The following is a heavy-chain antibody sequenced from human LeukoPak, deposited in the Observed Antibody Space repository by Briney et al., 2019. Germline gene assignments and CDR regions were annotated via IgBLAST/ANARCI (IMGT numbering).Heavy chain of an antibody. CDR1: GFTFSNAW. J-gene: IGHJ4*02. CDR2: INSKTDGGTT. V-gene: IGHV3-15*01. D-gene: IGHD1-26*01. CDR3: TTDSAPRAWSYADY. Sequence: PGGSLRLSCAASGFTFSNAWMSWVRQAPGKGLEWVGRINSKTDGGTTDYAAPVKGRFTISRDDSKNTLYLQMSSLKTEDTALYYCTTDSAPRAWSYADYWGQGTLVTVSS.